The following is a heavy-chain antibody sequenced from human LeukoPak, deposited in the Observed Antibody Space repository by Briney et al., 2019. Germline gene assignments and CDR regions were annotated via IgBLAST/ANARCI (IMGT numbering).Heavy chain of an antibody. V-gene: IGHV3-48*01. Sequence: GGSLRLSCAASGFTFSTYSMNWVRQAPGKGLERVSYIDSSSSTIYHADSVKGRFTISRDNAKNSLYLQMNSLRAEDTAVYYCATPFDYRGQGTLVTVSS. CDR1: GFTFSTYS. CDR2: IDSSSSTI. CDR3: ATPFDY. J-gene: IGHJ4*02.